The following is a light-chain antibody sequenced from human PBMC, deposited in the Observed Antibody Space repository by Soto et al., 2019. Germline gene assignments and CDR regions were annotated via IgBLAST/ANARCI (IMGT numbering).Light chain of an antibody. CDR2: KVS. J-gene: IGKJ1*01. Sequence: DVVMTQSPLSLPVTLGQTASISCRSSLSLVYSDGNTYLNWFHQRPGQSPRRLFYKVSNRDSGVTDRFSASGSVTDFTLRINRVEAEDVGVYYCLQGSHWPPTFGQGTTVEIK. CDR1: LSLVYSDGNTY. V-gene: IGKV2-30*01. CDR3: LQGSHWPPT.